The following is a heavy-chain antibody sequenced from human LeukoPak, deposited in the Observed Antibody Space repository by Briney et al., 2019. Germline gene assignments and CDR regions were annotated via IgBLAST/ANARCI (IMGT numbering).Heavy chain of an antibody. CDR2: INPNSGGT. CDR3: ARALVEWLWVDI. V-gene: IGHV1-2*02. CDR1: GYTFTGYY. D-gene: IGHD3-3*01. J-gene: IGHJ3*02. Sequence: ASVKVSCKASGYTFTGYYTHWVRQAPGQGLEWMGWINPNSGGTNYAQKFQGRVTMTRDTSISTAYMELSRLRSDDTAVYYCARALVEWLWVDIWGQGTMVTVSS.